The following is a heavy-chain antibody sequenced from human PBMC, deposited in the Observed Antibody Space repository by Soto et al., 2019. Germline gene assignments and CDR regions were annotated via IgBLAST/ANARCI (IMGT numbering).Heavy chain of an antibody. D-gene: IGHD3-3*01. V-gene: IGHV1-3*01. J-gene: IGHJ4*02. CDR3: ARRPPYYDFWSGDDY. CDR1: GYTFTSYP. Sequence: GASVKVSCKASGYTFTSYPMHWVRQAPGQRLEWMGWINAGNGNTKYSQKFQGRVTITRDTSASTAYMELSSLRSEDTAVYYCARRPPYYDFWSGDDYWGQGTLVTVSS. CDR2: INAGNGNT.